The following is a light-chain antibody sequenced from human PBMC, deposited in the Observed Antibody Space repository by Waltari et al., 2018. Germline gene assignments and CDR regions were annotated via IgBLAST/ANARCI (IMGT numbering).Light chain of an antibody. CDR2: VNSDGSH. Sequence: QLVLTQSPSASASLGASVKLTCTLDSGHSSNIIACHQQKPEKGPRFLMKVNSDGSHTKGDEMPDRFSGSSSGPERYLSISSFQSEDEADYYCQTGGHGTWVFGGGTKLTVL. CDR3: QTGGHGTWV. J-gene: IGLJ3*02. CDR1: SGHSSNI. V-gene: IGLV4-69*01.